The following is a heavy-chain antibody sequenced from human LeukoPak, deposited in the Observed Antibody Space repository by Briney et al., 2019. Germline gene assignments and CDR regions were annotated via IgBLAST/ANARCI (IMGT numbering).Heavy chain of an antibody. Sequence: PGGSLRLSCAASGFTFDDYGMSWVRQAPGKGLEWVSGINWNGGSTAYADSVKGRFTISRDNAKNSLYLQMNSLRAEDTAVYYCARDKEKGGSGSKFDYWGQGTLVTVSS. CDR1: GFTFDDYG. CDR2: INWNGGST. CDR3: ARDKEKGGSGSKFDY. V-gene: IGHV3-20*04. J-gene: IGHJ4*02. D-gene: IGHD3-10*01.